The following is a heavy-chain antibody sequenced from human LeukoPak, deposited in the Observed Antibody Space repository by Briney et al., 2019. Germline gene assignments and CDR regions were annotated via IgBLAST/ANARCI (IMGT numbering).Heavy chain of an antibody. CDR3: ARDSSEGVRFLEWLAIDGMDV. CDR1: GYTFTGHY. Sequence: ASVKVSCTTSGYTFTGHYMHWVRQAPGQGLEWMGRINPNSGGTDYAQKFQGRVTMTRDTSISTAYMELSGLRSDDTAVYYCARDSSEGVRFLEWLAIDGMDVWGQGTTVTVSS. CDR2: INPNSGGT. V-gene: IGHV1-2*06. J-gene: IGHJ6*02. D-gene: IGHD3-3*01.